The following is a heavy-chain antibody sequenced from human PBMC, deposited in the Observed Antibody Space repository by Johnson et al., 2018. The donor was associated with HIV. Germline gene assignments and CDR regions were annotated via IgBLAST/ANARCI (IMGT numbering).Heavy chain of an antibody. CDR2: ISWNSGSI. V-gene: IGHV3-9*01. CDR1: GFTFDDYA. J-gene: IGHJ3*02. D-gene: IGHD1-26*01. CDR3: ARDGAIAGAAADAFDI. Sequence: VQLVESGGGLVQPGRSLRLSCAASGFTFDDYAMHWVRQAPGKGLEWVSGISWNSGSIGYADSVKGRFTISRDNSKNALYLQLNSLRPEDTAVYYCARDGAIAGAAADAFDIWGQGTMVTVSS.